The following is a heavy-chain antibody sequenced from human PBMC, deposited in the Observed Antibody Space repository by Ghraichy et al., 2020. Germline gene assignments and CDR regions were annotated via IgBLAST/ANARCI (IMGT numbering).Heavy chain of an antibody. CDR3: ARDRGGYSYGWNYYYGMDV. CDR1: GDSVSSNSAA. CDR2: TYYRSKWYN. Sequence: SQTLSLTCAISGDSVSSNSAAWNWIRQSPSRGLEWLGRTYYRSKWYNDYAVSVKSRITINPDTSKNQFSLQLNSVAPEDTAVYYCARDRGGYSYGWNYYYGMDVWGQGTTVTVSS. V-gene: IGHV6-1*01. D-gene: IGHD5-18*01. J-gene: IGHJ6*02.